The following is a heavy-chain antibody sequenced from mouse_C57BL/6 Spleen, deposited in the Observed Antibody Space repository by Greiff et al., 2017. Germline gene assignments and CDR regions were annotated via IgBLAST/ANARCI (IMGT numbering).Heavy chain of an antibody. CDR2: ISSGGSYT. V-gene: IGHV5-6*01. J-gene: IGHJ2*01. CDR3: ARHERDYYMDY. Sequence: EVQRVESGGDLVKPGGSLKLSCAASGFTFSSYGMSWVRQTPDKRLEWVATISSGGSYTYYPDSVKGRFTISRDNAKNTLYLQMSSLKSEDTAMYYCARHERDYYMDYWGQGTTLTVSS. D-gene: IGHD2-12*01. CDR1: GFTFSSYG.